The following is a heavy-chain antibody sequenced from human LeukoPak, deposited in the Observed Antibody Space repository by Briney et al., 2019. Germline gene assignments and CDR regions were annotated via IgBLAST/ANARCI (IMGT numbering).Heavy chain of an antibody. CDR2: IIVYKGNT. D-gene: IGHD5-12*01. CDR3: ARDLDIVATPRDDY. V-gene: IGHV1-18*01. CDR1: GYTFTSYD. Sequence: ASVKVSCKASGYTFTSYDINWVRQATGQGLEWMGWIIVYKGNTNYAQNLQGRVTMTTDTSTSTAYMELRSLRSDDTAVYYCARDLDIVATPRDDYWGQGTLVTVSS. J-gene: IGHJ4*02.